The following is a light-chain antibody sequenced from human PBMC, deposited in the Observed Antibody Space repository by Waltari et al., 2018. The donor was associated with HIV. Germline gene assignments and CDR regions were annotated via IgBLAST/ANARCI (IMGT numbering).Light chain of an antibody. CDR2: DAS. Sequence: DIQMTQSPSSLSASVGDRVTITCRSSQYINTYLNWYQQKPGTAPKALIYDASSLESGVPSRFSGSGLGTDFTLTINSLQPDDYATYFCQQTYTVPLTFGPGTKVDIK. V-gene: IGKV1-39*01. CDR3: QQTYTVPLT. J-gene: IGKJ3*01. CDR1: QYINTY.